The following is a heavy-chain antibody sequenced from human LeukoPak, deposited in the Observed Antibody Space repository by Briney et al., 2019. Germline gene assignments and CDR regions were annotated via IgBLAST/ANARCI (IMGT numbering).Heavy chain of an antibody. CDR3: ARDVRHYYDSSGYEDSNDY. V-gene: IGHV1-69*04. CDR2: IIPILGIA. Sequence: ASVKVSCKASGGTFSSYTISWVRQAPGQGLEWMGRIIPILGIANYAQKFQGRVTITADKSTSTAYMELSSLRSEDTAVYYCARDVRHYYDSSGYEDSNDYRGQGTLVTVSS. D-gene: IGHD3-22*01. CDR1: GGTFSSYT. J-gene: IGHJ4*02.